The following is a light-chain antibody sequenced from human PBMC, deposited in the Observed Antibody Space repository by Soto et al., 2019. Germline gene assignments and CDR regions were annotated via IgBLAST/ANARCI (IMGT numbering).Light chain of an antibody. Sequence: QSVLTQPPSASGTPGQRVTISCSGSSSNIGSNYVYWYQQLPGTAPKLLIYSNNQRPSGVPDRFSGSKSGTSASLAISGLRSEDEADYYCAAWDDSLSGLVLGGGTKLTVL. V-gene: IGLV1-47*02. J-gene: IGLJ2*01. CDR1: SSNIGSNY. CDR3: AAWDDSLSGLV. CDR2: SNN.